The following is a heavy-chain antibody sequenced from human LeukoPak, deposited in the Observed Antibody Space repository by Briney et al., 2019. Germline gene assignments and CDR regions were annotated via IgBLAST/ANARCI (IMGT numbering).Heavy chain of an antibody. CDR1: GGSISSSNW. CDR3: ARTRDSSGWYGLDALDI. D-gene: IGHD6-19*01. Sequence: SGTPSLTCAVSGGSISSSNWWSWVRQPPGKGLEWIGEIYHSGSTNYNPSLKSRVTISVDKSKNQFSLKLSSVTAADTAVYYCARTRDSSGWYGLDALDIWGQGTMVTVSS. CDR2: IYHSGST. V-gene: IGHV4-4*02. J-gene: IGHJ3*02.